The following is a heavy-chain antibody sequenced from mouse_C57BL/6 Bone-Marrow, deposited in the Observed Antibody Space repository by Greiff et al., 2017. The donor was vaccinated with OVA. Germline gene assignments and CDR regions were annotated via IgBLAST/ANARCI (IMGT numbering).Heavy chain of an antibody. CDR2: IYWDADK. V-gene: IGHV8-12*01. CDR1: GFSLSTSGMG. J-gene: IGHJ4*01. Sequence: QVTLKESGPGILQSSQTLSLTCSFSGFSLSTSGMGVSWIRQPSGKGLEWLAHIYWDADKRYNPSLKSRLTISKDTSRNQVFLKITSVDTADTATYYCARREAFITTGYYAMDYWGQGTSVTVSS. D-gene: IGHD1-1*01. CDR3: ARREAFITTGYYAMDY.